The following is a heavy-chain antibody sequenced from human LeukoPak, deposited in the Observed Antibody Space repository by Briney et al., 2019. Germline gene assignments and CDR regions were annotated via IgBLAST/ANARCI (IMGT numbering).Heavy chain of an antibody. CDR2: INSDGSST. CDR1: GFTFDDYG. D-gene: IGHD3-22*01. J-gene: IGHJ4*02. Sequence: GGSLRLSCAASGFTFDDYGMNWVRQAPGKGLVWVSRINSDGSSTSYADSVKGRFTISRDNAKNTLYLQMNSLRAEDTAVYYCASWTPYYYDTGYWGQGTLVTVSS. V-gene: IGHV3-74*01. CDR3: ASWTPYYYDTGY.